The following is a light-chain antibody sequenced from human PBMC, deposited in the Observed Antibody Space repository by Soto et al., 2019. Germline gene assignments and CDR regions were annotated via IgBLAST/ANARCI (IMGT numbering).Light chain of an antibody. Sequence: DIQMTQSPSSLSASVGDRVTIPCWASEDINSRLAWYQQKPGNAPKLLIYAAFILQSGVPSRFSGYGSGTDFTLSISSLQPEDFATYYCQQADSFPITFGQGTRLEIK. CDR3: QQADSFPIT. V-gene: IGKV1-12*01. J-gene: IGKJ5*01. CDR1: EDINSR. CDR2: AAF.